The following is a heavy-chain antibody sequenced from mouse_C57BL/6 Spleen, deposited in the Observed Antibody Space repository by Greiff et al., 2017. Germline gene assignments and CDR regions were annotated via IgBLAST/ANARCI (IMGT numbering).Heavy chain of an antibody. CDR3: ARYRFPYAMDY. CDR1: GYTFTSYW. CDR2: IDPSDSYT. Sequence: VQLQQPGAELVMPGASVKLSCKASGYTFTSYWMHWGKQRPGQGLEWIGEIDPSDSYTNYNQKFKGKSTLTVDKSSSTAYMQLSSLTSEDSAVYYCARYRFPYAMDYWGQGTSVTVSS. D-gene: IGHD2-12*01. J-gene: IGHJ4*01. V-gene: IGHV1-69*01.